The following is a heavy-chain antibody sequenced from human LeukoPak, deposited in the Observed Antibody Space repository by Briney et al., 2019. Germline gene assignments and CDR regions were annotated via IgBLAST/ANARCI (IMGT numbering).Heavy chain of an antibody. J-gene: IGHJ2*01. V-gene: IGHV3-23*01. Sequence: GGTMRLSCAASGFTFNNYGMSWVRQSPGKGLEWVSSIGRGGGDTYYADSVKGRFTISRDISKNTLYLQMNSLRTEDTAVYYCAKDLRGYGPYWYFELWGGSPLVTVSS. D-gene: IGHD5-12*01. CDR2: IGRGGGDT. CDR1: GFTFNNYG. CDR3: AKDLRGYGPYWYFEL.